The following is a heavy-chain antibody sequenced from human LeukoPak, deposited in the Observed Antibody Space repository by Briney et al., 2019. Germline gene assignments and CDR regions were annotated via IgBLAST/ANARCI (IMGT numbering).Heavy chain of an antibody. CDR1: GYSITSGYY. CDR3: ARVLRGAFDS. Sequence: PSETLSLTCTVSGYSITSGYYWAWIRQSSEKGLEWIGTIYHSGSTYNNPSLKSRVTISVYTSENRFSLSLTSATATDTAVYYCARVLRGAFDSWGQGTLVIVSS. CDR2: IYHSGST. D-gene: IGHD3-10*01. J-gene: IGHJ4*02. V-gene: IGHV4-38-2*02.